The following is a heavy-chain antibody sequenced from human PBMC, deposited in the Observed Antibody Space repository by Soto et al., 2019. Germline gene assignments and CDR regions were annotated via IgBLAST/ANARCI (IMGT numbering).Heavy chain of an antibody. Sequence: GASVKVSCKASGYTFTYYHVHWVRQAPGQGLEWMGIINPNGDDTSYAQKFQGRVTVTRDTSTTTAYMDMSSLRSEDTALYYCARYHYSSGLLYSLDVWGQGTLVTVSS. V-gene: IGHV1-46*01. CDR2: INPNGDDT. CDR1: GYTFTYYH. CDR3: ARYHYSSGLLYSLDV. J-gene: IGHJ4*01. D-gene: IGHD5-18*01.